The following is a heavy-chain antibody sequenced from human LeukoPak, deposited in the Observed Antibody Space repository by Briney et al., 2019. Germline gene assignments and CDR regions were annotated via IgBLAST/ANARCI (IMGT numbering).Heavy chain of an antibody. CDR2: IYTSGST. Sequence: SETLSLTCTVSGGSISSYYWSWIRQPAGKGPEWIGRIYTSGSTNYNPSLKSRVTISVDTSKNQFSLKLSSVTAADTAVYYCARDRTIFGVVISGFDYWGQGTLVTVSS. V-gene: IGHV4-4*07. CDR1: GGSISSYY. CDR3: ARDRTIFGVVISGFDY. J-gene: IGHJ4*02. D-gene: IGHD3-3*01.